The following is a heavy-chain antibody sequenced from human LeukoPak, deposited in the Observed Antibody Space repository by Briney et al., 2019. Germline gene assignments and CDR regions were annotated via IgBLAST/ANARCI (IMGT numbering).Heavy chain of an antibody. CDR2: INPNSGGT. Sequence: ASVKVSCKASGYTFIGYYMHWVRQAPGQGLEWMGWINPNSGGTNYAQKFQGRVTMTRDTSISTAYMELSRLRSDDTAVYYCARGTNIAVAGTRWFDPWGQGTLVTVSS. J-gene: IGHJ5*02. CDR1: GYTFIGYY. D-gene: IGHD6-19*01. CDR3: ARGTNIAVAGTRWFDP. V-gene: IGHV1-2*02.